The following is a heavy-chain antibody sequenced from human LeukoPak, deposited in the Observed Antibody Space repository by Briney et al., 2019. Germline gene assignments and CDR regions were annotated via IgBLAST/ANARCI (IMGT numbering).Heavy chain of an antibody. CDR3: AKGRKDFDTNLGPFDS. V-gene: IGHV4-59*01. J-gene: IGHJ4*02. CDR1: GGSINKYY. CDR2: VHDSAGT. Sequence: SETLSLTCTVSGGSINKYYWSWIRQSPGKGLEWLGYVHDSAGTIYNPSLKSRVTISVGTSKAQFSLKVTSVTTADTAVYYCAKGRKDFDTNLGPFDSWGQGILVTVSS. D-gene: IGHD3-9*01.